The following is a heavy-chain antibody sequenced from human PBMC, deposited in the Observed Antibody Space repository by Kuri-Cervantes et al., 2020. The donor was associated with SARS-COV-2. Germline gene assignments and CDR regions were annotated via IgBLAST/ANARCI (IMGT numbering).Heavy chain of an antibody. D-gene: IGHD3-10*01. V-gene: IGHV3-21*01. Sequence: GGSLRLSCAASGFTFSSYSMNWVRQAPGKGLEWVSSISSSSSYIYYADSVKGRFTISRDNAKNSLYLQMNSLRAEDTAVYYCARPRGRPGYYYYYGMDVWGQGTTVTVSS. CDR3: ARPRGRPGYYYYYGMDV. CDR1: GFTFSSYS. CDR2: ISSSSSYI. J-gene: IGHJ6*02.